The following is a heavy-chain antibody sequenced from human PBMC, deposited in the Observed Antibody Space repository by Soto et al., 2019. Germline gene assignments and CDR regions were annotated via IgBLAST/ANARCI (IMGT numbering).Heavy chain of an antibody. CDR2: IDPRDSYT. Sequence: GESLKISCKGSGYSFINYWINWVRQMPDKGLEWMGRIDPRDSYTNYSPSFQGHVTISIDKSINTAYLQWSSLKASDTAMYYCARLQAAAGDNDLTFDYWGQGTLVTVSS. CDR1: GYSFINYW. CDR3: ARLQAAAGDNDLTFDY. V-gene: IGHV5-10-1*01. D-gene: IGHD6-13*01. J-gene: IGHJ4*02.